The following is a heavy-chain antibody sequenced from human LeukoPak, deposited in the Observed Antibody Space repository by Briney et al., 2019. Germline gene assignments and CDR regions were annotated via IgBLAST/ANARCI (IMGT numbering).Heavy chain of an antibody. D-gene: IGHD3-10*01. CDR1: GFTFSSYA. CDR3: ARDFLTSTRVSGVLDY. Sequence: GRSLRLSCAASGFTFSSYAMHWVRQAPGKGLEWVAVISYGGSNKYYADSVKGRFTISRDNSKNTLYLQMNSLRAEDTAVYYCARDFLTSTRVSGVLDYWGQGTLVTVSS. V-gene: IGHV3-30-3*01. J-gene: IGHJ4*02. CDR2: ISYGGSNK.